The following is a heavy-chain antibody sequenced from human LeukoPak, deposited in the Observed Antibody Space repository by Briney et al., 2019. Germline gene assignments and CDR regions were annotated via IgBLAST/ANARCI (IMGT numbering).Heavy chain of an antibody. CDR2: ISYDGSNK. D-gene: IGHD3-3*01. V-gene: IGHV3-30-3*01. J-gene: IGHJ3*02. CDR1: GFTFSSYE. CDR3: ARDTTPPRFGVVRSDAFDI. Sequence: GGSLRLSCAASGFTFSSYEMNWVRQAPGKGLEWVAVISYDGSNKYYADSVKGRFTISRDNSKNTLYLQMNSLRAEDTAVYYCARDTTPPRFGVVRSDAFDIWGQGTMVTVSS.